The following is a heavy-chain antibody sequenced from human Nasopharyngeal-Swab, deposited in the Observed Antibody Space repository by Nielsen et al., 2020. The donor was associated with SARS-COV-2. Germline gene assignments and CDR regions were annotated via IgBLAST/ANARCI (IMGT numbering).Heavy chain of an antibody. V-gene: IGHV3-30-3*01. CDR3: ASTPLDSSGYYYAFHY. Sequence: GESLKICCAASGCTFSRYTMHWVRQAPGKGLEWVAVISYDGSNKYYADSVKGRFTISRDISKNTLYLQMNSLRAEDTAVFYCASTPLDSSGYYYAFHYWGRGTLVTVSS. D-gene: IGHD3-22*01. CDR1: GCTFSRYT. J-gene: IGHJ4*02. CDR2: ISYDGSNK.